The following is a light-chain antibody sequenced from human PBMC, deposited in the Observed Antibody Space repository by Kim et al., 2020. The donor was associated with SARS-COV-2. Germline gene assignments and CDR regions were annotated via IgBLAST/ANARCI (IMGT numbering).Light chain of an antibody. CDR3: SSYTSSSWV. CDR1: SSDVGGYNY. CDR2: DVS. J-gene: IGLJ1*01. V-gene: IGLV2-14*01. Sequence: QSALTQPASVSGSPGQSITISCTGTSSDVGGYNYVSWYQQHPGKAPKLMIYDVSKRPSGVSNRFSGSKSGNTASLTISGLQAEDEADYYCSSYTSSSWVFGTGTKVTVL.